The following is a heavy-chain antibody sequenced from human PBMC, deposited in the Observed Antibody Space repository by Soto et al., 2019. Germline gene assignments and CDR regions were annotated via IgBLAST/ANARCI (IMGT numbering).Heavy chain of an antibody. CDR2: IYPGDSDT. Sequence: PGESLKISCKGSGYSFTSYWIGWVRQMPGKGLEWMGIIYPGDSDTRYSPSFQGQVTISADKSISTAYLQWSSLKASDTAMYYCARLPVPRDYYGSGSYPDYWGQGTLVTVSS. J-gene: IGHJ4*02. V-gene: IGHV5-51*01. D-gene: IGHD3-10*01. CDR3: ARLPVPRDYYGSGSYPDY. CDR1: GYSFTSYW.